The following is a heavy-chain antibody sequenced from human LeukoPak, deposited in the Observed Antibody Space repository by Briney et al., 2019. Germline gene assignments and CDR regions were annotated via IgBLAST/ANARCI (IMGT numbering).Heavy chain of an antibody. CDR1: GGSISSYY. D-gene: IGHD4-17*01. CDR3: ARQGPTVVSARWFDP. CDR2: IYYSGST. J-gene: IGHJ5*02. V-gene: IGHV4-59*08. Sequence: SETLSLTCTVSGGSISSYYWSWIRQPPGKGLEWIGYIYYSGSTNYNPSLKSRVTISVDTSKNQFSLKLSSVTAADTAVYYCARQGPTVVSARWFDPWGQGTLVTVSS.